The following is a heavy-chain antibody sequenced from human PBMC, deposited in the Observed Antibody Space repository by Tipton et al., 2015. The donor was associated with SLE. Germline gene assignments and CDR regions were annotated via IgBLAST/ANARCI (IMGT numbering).Heavy chain of an antibody. CDR1: GGSISESTYS. V-gene: IGHV4-39*07. D-gene: IGHD2-21*01. CDR2: MYYSGST. CDR3: ARAGGGDSNWFDP. J-gene: IGHJ5*02. Sequence: TLSLTCTVSGGSISESTYSWDWIRQAPGKGLEWIGSMYYSGSTYYNPSLKSRVTISVDTSKNQFSLKLSSVTAADTAVYYCARAGGGDSNWFDPWGQGTLVTVSS.